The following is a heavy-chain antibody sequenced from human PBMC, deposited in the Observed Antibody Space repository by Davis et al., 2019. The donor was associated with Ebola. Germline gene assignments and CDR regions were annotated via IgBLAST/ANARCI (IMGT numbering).Heavy chain of an antibody. CDR2: MYYSGRT. D-gene: IGHD4-17*01. CDR1: GGSISSGDYY. CDR3: ARVGYDYGDYVGFDY. J-gene: IGHJ4*02. Sequence: SETLSLTCTVSGGSISSGDYYWRWIRQPPGKGLEWIGYMYYSGRTYYNPSLKSRVTISEGTSKNQFSLRLSSVTAADTAVYYCARVGYDYGDYVGFDYWGQGTLVTVSS. V-gene: IGHV4-30-4*01.